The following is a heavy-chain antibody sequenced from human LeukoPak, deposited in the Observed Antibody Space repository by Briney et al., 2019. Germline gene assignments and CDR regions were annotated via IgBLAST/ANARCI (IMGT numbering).Heavy chain of an antibody. V-gene: IGHV3-9*01. CDR1: GFTFDDYA. CDR2: ISWNSGSI. D-gene: IGHD1-26*01. Sequence: PGRSLRLSCAASGFTFDDYAMHWVRQAPGKGLEWVSGISWNSGSIGYADSVKGRFTISRDNAKNSLYLQMNSLRAEDTAVYYCARDWGRWDSGSPSGYWGQGTLVTVSS. J-gene: IGHJ4*02. CDR3: ARDWGRWDSGSPSGY.